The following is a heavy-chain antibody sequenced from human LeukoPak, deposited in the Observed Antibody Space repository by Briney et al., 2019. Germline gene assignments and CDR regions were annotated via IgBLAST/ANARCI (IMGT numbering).Heavy chain of an antibody. CDR3: ARLLDNDSSGDPDTFDL. Sequence: PSETLSLTCTVSGGSISSHFWSWIRQPPGKGLEWIGDIYDSGRSRYIPSLQSRVTISIDTSENNFSLKLTSVTAAVTALYHCARLLDNDSSGDPDTFDLWGQGTVVTVSS. J-gene: IGHJ3*01. V-gene: IGHV4-59*11. D-gene: IGHD3-22*01. CDR2: IYDSGRS. CDR1: GGSISSHF.